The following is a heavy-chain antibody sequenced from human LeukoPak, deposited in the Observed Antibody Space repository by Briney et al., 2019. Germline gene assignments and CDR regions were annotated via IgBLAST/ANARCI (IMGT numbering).Heavy chain of an antibody. D-gene: IGHD6-13*01. Sequence: SVKVSCKASGGTFSSYAISWVRQAPGQGLEWMGGIIPIFGTANYAQKFQGRVTITTDESTSTAYMELSSLRSEDTAVYYCIAAAGTWYYFDYWGQGTLVTVSS. J-gene: IGHJ4*02. CDR1: GGTFSSYA. V-gene: IGHV1-69*05. CDR2: IIPIFGTA. CDR3: IAAAGTWYYFDY.